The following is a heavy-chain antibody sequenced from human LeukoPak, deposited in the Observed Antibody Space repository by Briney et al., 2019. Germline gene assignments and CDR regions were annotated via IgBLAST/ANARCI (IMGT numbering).Heavy chain of an antibody. CDR1: GDSVISGDYR. CDR2: TYFTGGT. CDR3: ARVQKSNSGYYYRADS. Sequence: PSETLSLTCTVSGDSVISGDYRWTWIRQPPGKGLEWIGYTYFTGGTYFNPSLKRRVAISIDTSKNQFSLQLTSVTVADTAVYYCARVQKSNSGYYYRADSWGPGTLVPVSS. J-gene: IGHJ4*02. D-gene: IGHD3-22*01. V-gene: IGHV4-30-4*01.